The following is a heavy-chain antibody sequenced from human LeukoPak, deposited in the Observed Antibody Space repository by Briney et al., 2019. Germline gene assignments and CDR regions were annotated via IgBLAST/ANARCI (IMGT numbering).Heavy chain of an antibody. CDR2: ISGSGGST. D-gene: IGHD6-6*01. CDR3: AKVSNFGAYSSSLDY. V-gene: IGHV3-23*01. Sequence: GGSLRLSCAASGSTFSSYAMSWVRQAPGKGLEWVSAISGSGGSTYYADSVKGRFTISRDNSKNTLYLQMNSLRAEATAVYYCAKVSNFGAYSSSLDYWGQGTLVTVSS. J-gene: IGHJ4*02. CDR1: GSTFSSYA.